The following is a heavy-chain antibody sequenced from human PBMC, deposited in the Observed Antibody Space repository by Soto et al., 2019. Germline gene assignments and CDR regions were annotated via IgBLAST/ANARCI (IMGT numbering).Heavy chain of an antibody. Sequence: SETLSLTCAVYGGSFSGYYWSWIRQPPGKGLEWIGEINHSGSTNYNPSLKSRVTISVDTSKNQFSLKLSSVTAADTAVYYCARGIVTTVTYFDYWGQGTLVTVSS. J-gene: IGHJ4*02. D-gene: IGHD4-17*01. CDR2: INHSGST. CDR1: GGSFSGYY. V-gene: IGHV4-34*01. CDR3: ARGIVTTVTYFDY.